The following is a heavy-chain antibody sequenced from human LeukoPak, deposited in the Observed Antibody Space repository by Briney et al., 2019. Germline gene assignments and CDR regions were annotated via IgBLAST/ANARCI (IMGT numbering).Heavy chain of an antibody. CDR1: SGSISSYY. D-gene: IGHD1-26*01. Sequence: SETLSLTCTVSSGSISSYYWSWIRQPPGKGLEWIGYIYYTGSTNYNPSLTSRVTISVDTSKNQFSLNLSSVTAADTAVYYCARHGPYLGRLGWFDPWGQGTLVTVSS. J-gene: IGHJ5*02. CDR2: IYYTGST. V-gene: IGHV4-59*08. CDR3: ARHGPYLGRLGWFDP.